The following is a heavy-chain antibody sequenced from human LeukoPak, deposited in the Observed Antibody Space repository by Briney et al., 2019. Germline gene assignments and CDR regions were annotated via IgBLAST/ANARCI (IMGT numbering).Heavy chain of an antibody. CDR3: ARPTTVTTISADAFDI. CDR2: INAGNGNT. D-gene: IGHD4-17*01. CDR1: GYDFTSYA. J-gene: IGHJ3*02. Sequence: ASVKVSCKASGYDFTSYAMHWVRQAPGQRLEWMGWINAGNGNTKYSQKFQDRVTVTRDTSTSTAYMELNSLRAEDSSVYYCARPTTVTTISADAFDIWGQGTMVTVSS. V-gene: IGHV1-3*01.